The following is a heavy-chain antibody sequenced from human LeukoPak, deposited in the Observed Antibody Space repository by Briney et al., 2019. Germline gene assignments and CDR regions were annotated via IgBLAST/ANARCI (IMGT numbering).Heavy chain of an antibody. CDR3: ARGGSGYSYGKIDS. D-gene: IGHD5-18*01. V-gene: IGHV3-7*01. J-gene: IGHJ4*02. CDR1: GFTFSNYW. CDR2: IKQDGSET. Sequence: QSGGSLRLSCAASGFTFSNYWINWVGQAPGKGRDGLANIKQDGSETYCVDSVKGRFTISRDNAKNSLYLQMNSLRDEDTAVYYCARGGSGYSYGKIDSWGQGILVTVSS.